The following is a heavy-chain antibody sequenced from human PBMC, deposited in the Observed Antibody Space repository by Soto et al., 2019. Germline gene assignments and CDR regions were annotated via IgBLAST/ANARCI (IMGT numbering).Heavy chain of an antibody. J-gene: IGHJ3*02. CDR2: FSASDDST. CDR1: GFTFSDYA. V-gene: IGHV3-23*01. Sequence: EVQLLESGGGLVQPGRSLRLSCAASGFTFSDYAMSWVRQAPGKGLEWVSTFSASDDSTYYADSVKGRFTFSRDNSKSTLYPQMDSLRVDDTAVYYCAKRLLSYRPDTFDIWGQGTMVTVSS. CDR3: AKRLLSYRPDTFDI.